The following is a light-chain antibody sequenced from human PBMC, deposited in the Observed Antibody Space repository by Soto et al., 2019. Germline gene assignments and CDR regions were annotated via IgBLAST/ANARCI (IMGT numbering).Light chain of an antibody. V-gene: IGKV1-5*03. CDR3: QQYTSYSEA. CDR1: QSISSY. CDR2: KAS. J-gene: IGKJ1*01. Sequence: DIQMTQSPSSLSASVGDRVTITCRASQSISSYLNWYQQKPGKAPKLLIYKASSLESGVPSRFSGSGSGTEFTLTISSLQPDDFATYYCQQYTSYSEAFGQGTKVDIK.